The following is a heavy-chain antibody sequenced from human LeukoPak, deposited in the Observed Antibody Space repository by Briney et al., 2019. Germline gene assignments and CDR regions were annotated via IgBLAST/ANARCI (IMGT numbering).Heavy chain of an antibody. CDR2: IYSSGNT. V-gene: IGHV4-30-4*07. CDR3: ARVVAATLYDAFDI. D-gene: IGHD2-15*01. J-gene: IGHJ3*02. Sequence: SETLSLTRAVSGDSINSGSYSWSWIRQPPGKGLEWIGYIYSSGNTYYNPSLKSRVTISLDTSQNHFSLKLSSLTAADTAVYYCARVVAATLYDAFDIWGQGTLVTVSS. CDR1: GDSINSGSYS.